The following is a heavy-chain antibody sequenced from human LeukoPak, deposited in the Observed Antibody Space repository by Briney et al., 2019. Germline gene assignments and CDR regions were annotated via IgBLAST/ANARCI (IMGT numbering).Heavy chain of an antibody. J-gene: IGHJ5*02. V-gene: IGHV4-34*01. CDR2: INHSGST. CDR3: ASDCSSTSCYSSAIDP. CDR1: GGSFSGYY. D-gene: IGHD2-2*01. Sequence: SETLSLTCAVYGGSFSGYYWSWIRQPPGKGLEWIGEINHSGSTNYNPSLKSRVTISVDTSKNQFSLKLSSVAAADTAVYYCASDCSSTSCYSSAIDPWGQGTLVTVSS.